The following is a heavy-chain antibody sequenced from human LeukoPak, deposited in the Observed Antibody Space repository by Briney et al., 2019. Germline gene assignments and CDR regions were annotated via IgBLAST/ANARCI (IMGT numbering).Heavy chain of an antibody. Sequence: SETLSLTCTVSGGSISSTYSWGWIRQPPGKGLEWIGNIYYSGSTNYNPSLKSRVTISVDTSKNQFSLKLSSVTAADTAVYYCARDSGTTGEVKFDPWGQGTLVTVSS. V-gene: IGHV4-39*07. CDR2: IYYSGST. D-gene: IGHD3-10*01. CDR3: ARDSGTTGEVKFDP. CDR1: GGSISSTYS. J-gene: IGHJ5*02.